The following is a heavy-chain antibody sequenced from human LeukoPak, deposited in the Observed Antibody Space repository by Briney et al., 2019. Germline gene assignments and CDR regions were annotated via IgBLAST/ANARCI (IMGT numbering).Heavy chain of an antibody. D-gene: IGHD3-10*01. V-gene: IGHV4-39*01. Sequence: PSETLSLTCSVSGGSISTTNYYWAWIRQPPGKGLEWIGSIYYSGSTYYSPSLKSRVTISVDTSKDQFSLKLSSVTAADTAVYYCARHDSRLTSARGGYFDYWGQGTLVTVSS. J-gene: IGHJ4*02. CDR3: ARHDSRLTSARGGYFDY. CDR2: IYYSGST. CDR1: GGSISTTNYY.